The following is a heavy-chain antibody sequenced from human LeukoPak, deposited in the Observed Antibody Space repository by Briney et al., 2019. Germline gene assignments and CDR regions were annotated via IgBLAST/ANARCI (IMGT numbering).Heavy chain of an antibody. Sequence: GGTLRLSCAASGFTFSSYGMSWVRQAPGQGLEWVSAISGSGGSTYYADSVKGRFIISRDNSKNTLYLQMNSLRAEDTAVYYCSKAQVGVLLGCWGQGTLVTDSS. V-gene: IGHV3-23*01. CDR3: SKAQVGVLLGC. D-gene: IGHD3-10*01. CDR1: GFTFSSYG. CDR2: ISGSGGST. J-gene: IGHJ4*02.